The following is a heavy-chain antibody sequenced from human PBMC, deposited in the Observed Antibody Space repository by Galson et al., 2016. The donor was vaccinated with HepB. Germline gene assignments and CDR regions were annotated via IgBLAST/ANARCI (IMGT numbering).Heavy chain of an antibody. V-gene: IGHV3-21*01. CDR3: ARGGRVGAIFDY. Sequence: SLRLSCAASGFTFSSYSMNWVRQAPGKGLEWVSSISSSSSYIYYADSVKGRFTISRDNTKNSLYLQMNSLRAEDTAVYYCARGGRVGAIFDYWGQGTLVTVSS. CDR2: ISSSSSYI. D-gene: IGHD1-26*01. J-gene: IGHJ4*02. CDR1: GFTFSSYS.